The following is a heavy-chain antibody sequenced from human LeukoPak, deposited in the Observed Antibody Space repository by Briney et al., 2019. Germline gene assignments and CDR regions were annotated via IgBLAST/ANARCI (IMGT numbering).Heavy chain of an antibody. V-gene: IGHV1-8*01. Sequence: ASVKVSCKASGYTFTSYDINWVRQATGQRLEWMGWMNPNSGNTGYAQKFQGRVTITRNTSISTAYMELSSLRSEDTAVYYCARLDYYDSSGYWPYFDYWGQGTLVTVSS. CDR3: ARLDYYDSSGYWPYFDY. CDR2: MNPNSGNT. CDR1: GYTFTSYD. D-gene: IGHD3-22*01. J-gene: IGHJ4*02.